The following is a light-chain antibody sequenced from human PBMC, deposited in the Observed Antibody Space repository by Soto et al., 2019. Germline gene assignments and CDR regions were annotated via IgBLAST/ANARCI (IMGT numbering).Light chain of an antibody. V-gene: IGKV1-39*01. Sequence: DNRMSQSPSSLSASVGDRVTITCRASQSISSYLNWYQQKPGKAPKLLIYAASSLQSGVPSRFSGSGSGTDFTLTISRLEPEDFAVYYCQQYGSSLWTFGQGTKVDIK. CDR3: QQYGSSLWT. J-gene: IGKJ1*01. CDR2: AAS. CDR1: QSISSY.